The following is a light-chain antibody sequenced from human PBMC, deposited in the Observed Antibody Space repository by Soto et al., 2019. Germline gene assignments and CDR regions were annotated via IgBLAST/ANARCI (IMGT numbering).Light chain of an antibody. J-gene: IGLJ1*01. V-gene: IGLV2-14*01. CDR3: CSFSTSGTHV. CDR1: SSDVGTYDY. CDR2: DVN. Sequence: QSALTQPASVSGSPGQSITISCTGTSSDVGTYDYVSWHQQHPGKAPKLIIYDVNNRPSGVSSRFSGSKSGNTASLTISGLQVEDEADYYCCSFSTSGTHVFGTGTKLTVL.